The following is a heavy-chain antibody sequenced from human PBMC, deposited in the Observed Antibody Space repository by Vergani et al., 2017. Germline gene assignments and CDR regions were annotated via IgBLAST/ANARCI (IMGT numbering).Heavy chain of an antibody. CDR1: GGTFTSYD. D-gene: IGHD3-3*01. Sequence: QVQLVQSGAEVKKPGSSVKVSCKASGGTFTSYDINWVRQATGQGLEWMGWMNPNSGNTGYAQKFQGRVTMTRNTSISTAYMELSSLRSEDTAVYYCARGFRIRGVVIRYYYYMDVWGKGTTVTVSS. CDR2: MNPNSGNT. V-gene: IGHV1-8*01. CDR3: ARGFRIRGVVIRYYYYMDV. J-gene: IGHJ6*03.